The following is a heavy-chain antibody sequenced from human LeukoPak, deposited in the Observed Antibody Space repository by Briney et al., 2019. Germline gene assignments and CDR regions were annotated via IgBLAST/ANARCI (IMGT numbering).Heavy chain of an antibody. Sequence: GGSLRLSCAASGFTFSSYWMSWVRQAPGKGLEWVANIKQDGSEKYYVDSVKGRFTISRDNAKNSLYLQMNSLRAEDTAVYYCARDQRFLEWSPDYWGQGTLVTVSS. D-gene: IGHD3-3*01. J-gene: IGHJ4*02. V-gene: IGHV3-7*01. CDR2: IKQDGSEK. CDR1: GFTFSSYW. CDR3: ARDQRFLEWSPDY.